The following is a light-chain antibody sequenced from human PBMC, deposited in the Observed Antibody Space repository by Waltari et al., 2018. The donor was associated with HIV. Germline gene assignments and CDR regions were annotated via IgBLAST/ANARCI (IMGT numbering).Light chain of an antibody. CDR1: SSDVGDYNF. CDR3: CSYTNTTTSVV. V-gene: IGLV2-14*01. Sequence: QSALTQPASVSGSPGQSITISCTGTSSDVGDYNFVSWYQQHPGRAPKLIIYEVIRRPAGVSNRFSGSKSGNTASLTISGLQAEDEADYSCCSYTNTTTSVVFGGGTKLTIL. J-gene: IGLJ2*01. CDR2: EVI.